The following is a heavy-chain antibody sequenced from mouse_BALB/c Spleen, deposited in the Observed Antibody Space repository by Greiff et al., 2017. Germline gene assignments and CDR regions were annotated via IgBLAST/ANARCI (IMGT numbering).Heavy chain of an antibody. V-gene: IGHV1-69*01. CDR2: IDTSDSYT. CDR1: GYTFTDYW. CDR3: ARGGDGYYDAMDY. J-gene: IGHJ2*01. Sequence: QVQLQQPGAELVMPGASVKMSCKASGYTFTDYWMHWVKQRPGQGLEWIGAIDTSDSYTSYNQKFKGKATLTVDESSSTAYMQLSSLTSEDSAVYYCARGGDGYYDAMDYWGQGTTLTVSS. D-gene: IGHD2-3*01.